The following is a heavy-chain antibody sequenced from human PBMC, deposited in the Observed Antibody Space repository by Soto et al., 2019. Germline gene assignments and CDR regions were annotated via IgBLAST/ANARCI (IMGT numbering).Heavy chain of an antibody. J-gene: IGHJ4*02. V-gene: IGHV4-31*11. Sequence: QVQLQESGPGLVIPSQTLSLTCAVSGASINSDGYYWSWIRQPPGKVLEWIGSIYYSGTTYYTSSLKSRAAISVETSQYLFSLKLASATAADTALYYCARWRSVTWSFDHWGQGPLVAVSS. CDR1: GASINSDGYY. CDR3: ARWRSVTWSFDH. D-gene: IGHD2-8*02. CDR2: IYYSGTT.